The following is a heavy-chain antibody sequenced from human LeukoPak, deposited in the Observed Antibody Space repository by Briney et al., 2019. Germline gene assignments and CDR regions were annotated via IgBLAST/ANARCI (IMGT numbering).Heavy chain of an antibody. D-gene: IGHD1-26*01. CDR3: ARGRGGSYYDRDY. Sequence: PLETLSLTCAVYGGSFSGYYWSWIRQPPGKGLEWIGEINHSGSTNYNPSLKSRVTISVDTSKNQFSLKLSSVTAADTAVYYCARGRGGSYYDRDYWGQGTLVTVSS. V-gene: IGHV4-34*01. CDR2: INHSGST. J-gene: IGHJ4*02. CDR1: GGSFSGYY.